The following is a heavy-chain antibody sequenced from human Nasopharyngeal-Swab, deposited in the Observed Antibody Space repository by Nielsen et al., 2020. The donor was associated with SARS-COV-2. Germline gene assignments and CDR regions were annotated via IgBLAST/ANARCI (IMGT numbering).Heavy chain of an antibody. V-gene: IGHV5-51*04. CDR1: GYSFIDYW. Sequence: GSLRLSCKVSGYSFIDYWIGWVRQKPGRGLERKGIIYPGDSDTRYNPSFQGQVTISADNPISTAYLQWGSLKASDSAMYYCARPLAAASYYFDYWGQGTLVTVSS. CDR2: IYPGDSDT. CDR3: ARPLAAASYYFDY. D-gene: IGHD6-25*01. J-gene: IGHJ4*02.